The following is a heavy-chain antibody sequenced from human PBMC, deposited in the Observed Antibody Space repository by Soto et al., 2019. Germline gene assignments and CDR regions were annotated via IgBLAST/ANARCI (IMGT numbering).Heavy chain of an antibody. CDR2: IKQDGSEK. CDR1: GFTFSSYW. CDR3: ARSKYDIVALDAFDI. J-gene: IGHJ3*02. Sequence: GGSLRLSCAASGFTFSSYWMSWVRQAPGKGLEWVANIKQDGSEKYYVDSVKGRFTISRDNAKNSLYLQMNSLRAEDTAVYYCARSKYDIVALDAFDIWGQGTMVTVSS. V-gene: IGHV3-7*01. D-gene: IGHD5-12*01.